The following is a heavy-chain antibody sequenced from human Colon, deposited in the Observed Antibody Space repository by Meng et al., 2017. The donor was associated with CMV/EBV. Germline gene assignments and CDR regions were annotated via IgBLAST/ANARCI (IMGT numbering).Heavy chain of an antibody. Sequence: VHLQDPGPGLLKPSETLSLTCTVSGDSISNYDWSWIRQSPGKGLEWIGYIYSSGGTNYNPSLKSRVTISIDTSKNQFSLKLTSVTAADTAVYYCAKGRARNDYWFDPWGQGTLVTVSS. V-gene: IGHV4-59*01. CDR3: AKGRARNDYWFDP. CDR2: IYSSGGT. D-gene: IGHD4/OR15-4a*01. J-gene: IGHJ5*02. CDR1: GDSISNYD.